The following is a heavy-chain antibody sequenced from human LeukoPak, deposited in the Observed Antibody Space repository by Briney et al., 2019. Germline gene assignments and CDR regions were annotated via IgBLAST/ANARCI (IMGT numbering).Heavy chain of an antibody. V-gene: IGHV4-4*07. CDR1: GGSISSYY. Sequence: SETLSLTCTVSGGSISSYYWSWIRQPAGKGLEWIGRIYTSGSTNYNPSLKSRVTISLDTSKNQFSLRLSSVTAADTAVYYCARSQGSGSYRLDYDYWGQGTLVTVCS. D-gene: IGHD3-10*01. CDR3: ARSQGSGSYRLDYDY. J-gene: IGHJ4*02. CDR2: IYTSGST.